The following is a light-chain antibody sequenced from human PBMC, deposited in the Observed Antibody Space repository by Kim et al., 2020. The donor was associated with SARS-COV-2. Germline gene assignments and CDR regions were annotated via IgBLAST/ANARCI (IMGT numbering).Light chain of an antibody. CDR3: QQYKNWPPIT. CDR1: QSGSTD. CDR2: GAS. V-gene: IGKV3D-15*01. J-gene: IGKJ5*01. Sequence: SPGERTARSCSGSQSGSTDFAWYQQQTGQTPRLLIYGASTRATGIPARFSGSGSGTEFTLTISGLQSEDLAVYYCQQYKNWPPITFGQGTRLEIK.